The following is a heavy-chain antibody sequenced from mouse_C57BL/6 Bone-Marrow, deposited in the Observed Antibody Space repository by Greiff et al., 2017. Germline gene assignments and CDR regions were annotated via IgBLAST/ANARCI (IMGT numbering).Heavy chain of an antibody. CDR1: GYTFTSYW. CDR3: ARGRIYYGYGGSYFDY. CDR2: INPSNGGT. D-gene: IGHD2-2*01. V-gene: IGHV1-53*01. J-gene: IGHJ2*01. Sequence: QVQLQQPGTELVKPGASVKLSCKASGYTFTSYWMHWVKQRPGQGLEWIGNINPSNGGTNYNEKFKSKATLTVDKSSSTAYMQLSSLTSEDSAVYYCARGRIYYGYGGSYFDYWGQGTTLTVSS.